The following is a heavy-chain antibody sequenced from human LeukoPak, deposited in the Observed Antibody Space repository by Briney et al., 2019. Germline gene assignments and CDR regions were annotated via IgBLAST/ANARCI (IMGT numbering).Heavy chain of an antibody. D-gene: IGHD5-12*01. Sequence: GATVKASCKASGYTFTSYGISWVRQAPGQGLEWMGWISAYNGNTNYAQKLQGRVTMTTDTSTSTAYMELRSLRSDDTAVYYCARDLHSQLIVATISSSVWGQGTLVTVSS. CDR2: ISAYNGNT. CDR3: ARDLHSQLIVATISSSV. CDR1: GYTFTSYG. J-gene: IGHJ4*02. V-gene: IGHV1-18*01.